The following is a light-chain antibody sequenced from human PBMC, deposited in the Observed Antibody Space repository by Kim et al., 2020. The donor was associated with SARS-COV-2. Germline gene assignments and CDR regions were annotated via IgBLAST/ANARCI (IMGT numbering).Light chain of an antibody. Sequence: SSELTQDPAVSVALGQTVRITCQGDSLRRYYASWYQQKPGHAPILVIYGKDNRPSGIPDRFSGSRSGNTASLTITGSQAEDEADYYCNSRDSSGNHLVFGGGTKLTVL. V-gene: IGLV3-19*01. J-gene: IGLJ3*02. CDR2: GKD. CDR1: SLRRYY. CDR3: NSRDSSGNHLV.